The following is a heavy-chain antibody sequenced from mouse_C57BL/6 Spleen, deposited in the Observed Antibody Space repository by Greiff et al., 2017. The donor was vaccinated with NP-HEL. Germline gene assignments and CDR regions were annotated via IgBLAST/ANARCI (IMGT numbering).Heavy chain of an antibody. Sequence: EVKLMESGGGLVQPKGSLKLSCAASGFTFNTYAMHWVRQAPGKGLEWVARIRSKSSTYATYYADSVKDRFTISRDDSQSMLYLQMNNLKTEDTAMYYCVRGDGYYSEFADWGQGTLVTVSA. D-gene: IGHD2-3*01. CDR1: GFTFNTYA. CDR3: VRGDGYYSEFAD. V-gene: IGHV10-3*01. CDR2: IRSKSSTYAT. J-gene: IGHJ3*01.